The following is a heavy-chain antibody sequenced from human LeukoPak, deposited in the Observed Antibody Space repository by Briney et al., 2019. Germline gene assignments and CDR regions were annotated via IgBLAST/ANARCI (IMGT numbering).Heavy chain of an antibody. CDR3: ARGYYDFWSGYHAQYFRH. D-gene: IGHD3-3*01. Sequence: GGSLRLSCAASGFTFSSYAMNWVRQAPGKGLEWVSAISGSGGSTYYADSVKGRFTISRDNSKNTLYLQMNSLRAEDTAVYYCARGYYDFWSGYHAQYFRHWGQGTLVTVSS. V-gene: IGHV3-23*01. CDR1: GFTFSSYA. CDR2: ISGSGGST. J-gene: IGHJ1*01.